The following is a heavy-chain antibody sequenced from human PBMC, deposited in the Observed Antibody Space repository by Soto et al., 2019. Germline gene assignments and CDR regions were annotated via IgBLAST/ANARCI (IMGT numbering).Heavy chain of an antibody. J-gene: IGHJ4*02. CDR2: IKQDGSEK. V-gene: IGHV3-7*01. D-gene: IGHD3-22*01. Sequence: PGGSLRLSCEASGFTFSTYWMSWVRQAPGKGLEWVANIKQDGSEKYYVDSVKGRFAISRDNAKNSVSLQMNSLRVEDTAVYYCARDNYYDSSNDYWGQGTLVTVSS. CDR3: ARDNYYDSSNDY. CDR1: GFTFSTYW.